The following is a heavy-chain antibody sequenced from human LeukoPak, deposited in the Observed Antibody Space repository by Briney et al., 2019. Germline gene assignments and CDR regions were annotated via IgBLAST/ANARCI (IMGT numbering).Heavy chain of an antibody. V-gene: IGHV3-30*04. D-gene: IGHD2-8*01. CDR3: ARVYLERLTAGYFDH. Sequence: PGGSLRLSCGASGFTFSTYAMNWVRQAPGKGREGVAVISYDGRQNYYADSVKGRFTISRDNSKNTLYLQMNSLRDEDSAAYYCARVYLERLTAGYFDHWGQGTWVTVSP. CDR2: ISYDGRQN. CDR1: GFTFSTYA. J-gene: IGHJ4*02.